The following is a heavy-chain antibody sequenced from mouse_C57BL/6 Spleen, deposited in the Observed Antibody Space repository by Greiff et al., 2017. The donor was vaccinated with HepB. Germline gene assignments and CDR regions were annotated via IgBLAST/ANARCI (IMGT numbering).Heavy chain of an antibody. D-gene: IGHD1-1*01. CDR1: GYTFTSYW. CDR2: IDPSDSET. Sequence: QVQLQQPGAELVRPGSSVKLSCKASGYTFTSYWMHWVKQRPIQGLEWIGNIDPSDSETHYNQKFKDKATLTVDKSSSPAYMQLSSLTSEDSAVYYCARNGVTTVYPYWYFDVWGTGTTVTVSS. J-gene: IGHJ1*03. V-gene: IGHV1-52*01. CDR3: ARNGVTTVYPYWYFDV.